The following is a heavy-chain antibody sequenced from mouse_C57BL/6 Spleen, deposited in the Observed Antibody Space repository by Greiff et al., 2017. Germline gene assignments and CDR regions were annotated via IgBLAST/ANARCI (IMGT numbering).Heavy chain of an antibody. CDR2: ISSGGSYT. CDR1: GFTFSSYG. Sequence: EVMLVESGGDLVKPGGSLKLSCAASGFTFSSYGMSWVRQTPDKRLEWVATISSGGSYTYYPDSVKGRFTISRDNAKNTLYLQMSSLKSEDTAMYYCARGYDYGSSPYAMDYWGQGTSVTVSS. V-gene: IGHV5-6*01. CDR3: ARGYDYGSSPYAMDY. J-gene: IGHJ4*01. D-gene: IGHD1-1*01.